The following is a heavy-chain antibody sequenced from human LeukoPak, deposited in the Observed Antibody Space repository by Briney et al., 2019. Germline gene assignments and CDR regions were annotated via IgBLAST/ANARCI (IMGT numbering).Heavy chain of an antibody. CDR1: GFTFSRYW. CDR3: ARDIRFSLDC. J-gene: IGHJ4*02. D-gene: IGHD3-3*01. CDR2: IKEDGSEK. V-gene: IGHV3-7*04. Sequence: PGGSLRLSCVVSGFTFSRYWMSWVRQAPGKGLEWVANIKEDGSEKYYVDSVKGRFTISRDNAKKSLYLQVDSLRAEDTAVYYCARDIRFSLDCWGQGTLVTVSS.